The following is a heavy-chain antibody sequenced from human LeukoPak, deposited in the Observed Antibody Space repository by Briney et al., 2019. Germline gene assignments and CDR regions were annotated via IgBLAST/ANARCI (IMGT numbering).Heavy chain of an antibody. CDR2: INPNSGGT. D-gene: IGHD6-6*01. CDR3: ARPYARYSSSSSARYYYYGMDV. CDR1: GYTFTGYY. Sequence: ASVKVSCKASGYTFTGYYMHWVRQAPGQGLEWMGWINPNSGGTNYAQKFQGRVTMTRDTSISTAYMELSRLRSDGTAVYYCARPYARYSSSSSARYYYYGMDVWGQGTTVTVSS. V-gene: IGHV1-2*02. J-gene: IGHJ6*02.